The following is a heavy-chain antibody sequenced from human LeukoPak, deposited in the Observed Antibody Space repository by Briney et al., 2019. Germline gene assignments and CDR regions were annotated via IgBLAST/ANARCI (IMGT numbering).Heavy chain of an antibody. D-gene: IGHD3-22*01. CDR2: IKSDGGT. CDR1: GFTFSTYW. Sequence: GGSLRLSCAASGFTFSTYWMQWVRQAPGKGLGWVSRIKSDGGTNYADSVKGRFTISRDNAKKTVSLQMNSLRPEDTGVYYCARAPSEIGGYYPEYFRHWGQGTLVTVSS. J-gene: IGHJ1*01. V-gene: IGHV3-74*01. CDR3: ARAPSEIGGYYPEYFRH.